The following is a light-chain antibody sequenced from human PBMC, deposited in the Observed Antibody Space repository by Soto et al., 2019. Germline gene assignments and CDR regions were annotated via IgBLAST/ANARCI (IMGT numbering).Light chain of an antibody. CDR1: SSDVGSHNL. V-gene: IGLV2-23*02. CDR3: CSYAGSTPYV. CDR2: EVT. Sequence: QSALTQPASVSGSPGQSITISCTGTSSDVGSHNLVSWYQQHPGKAPKVMIYEVTKRPSVVSNRFSGSKSGNTASLTISGLQDEDEADYYCCSYAGSTPYVFGTGTKVTVL. J-gene: IGLJ1*01.